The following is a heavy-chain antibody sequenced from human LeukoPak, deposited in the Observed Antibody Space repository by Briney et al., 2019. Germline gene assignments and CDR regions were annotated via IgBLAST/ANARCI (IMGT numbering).Heavy chain of an antibody. CDR2: IYYSGST. V-gene: IGHV4-39*01. J-gene: IGHJ4*02. Sequence: SETLSLTCTVSGDSISSSRYYWGWIRQPPGKGLEWIGSIYYSGSTYYNPSLKSRVTISVDTSKNQFSLKLSSVTAADTAVYYCARQGITFGGVIVIRSFDYWGQGTLVTVSS. CDR1: GDSISSSRYY. CDR3: ARQGITFGGVIVIRSFDY. D-gene: IGHD3-16*02.